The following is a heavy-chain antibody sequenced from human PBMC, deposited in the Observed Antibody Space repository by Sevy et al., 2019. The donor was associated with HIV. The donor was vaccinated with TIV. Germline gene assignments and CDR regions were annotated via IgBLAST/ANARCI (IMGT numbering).Heavy chain of an antibody. CDR3: ARSMAGTTRGFDY. D-gene: IGHD3-10*01. Sequence: GGSPRLSCAASGFTFSSYEMNWVRQAPGKGLEWVSHISSSGTTIYYADSVKGRFTISRDNAKNSLYLQMNSLRAEDTAVYYCARSMAGTTRGFDYWGQGTLVTVSS. J-gene: IGHJ4*02. V-gene: IGHV3-48*03. CDR2: ISSSGTTI. CDR1: GFTFSSYE.